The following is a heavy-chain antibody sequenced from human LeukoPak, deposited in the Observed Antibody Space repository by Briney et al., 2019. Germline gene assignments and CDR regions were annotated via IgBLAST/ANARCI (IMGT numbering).Heavy chain of an antibody. CDR1: GFTFSGFN. V-gene: IGHV3-21*01. CDR2: ISTSSEFT. Sequence: GGSLRLSCRVSGFTFSGFNVHSVRQAPGRGLEWVSCISTSSEFTYYADSVKGRFTISRDNAKNSVYLQMNSLRAEDTAVYYCARDGSSRWYYYWGQGTLVTVSS. CDR3: ARDGSSRWYYY. J-gene: IGHJ4*02. D-gene: IGHD6-13*01.